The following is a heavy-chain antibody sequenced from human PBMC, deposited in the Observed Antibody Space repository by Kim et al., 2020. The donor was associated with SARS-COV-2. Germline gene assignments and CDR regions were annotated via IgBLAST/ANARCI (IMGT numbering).Heavy chain of an antibody. V-gene: IGHV4-39*01. Sequence: SETLSLTCSVSGGSISGSTFYWGWIRQPPGKGLEWIGSIYYGGSTYYNPSLKSRVTISVDTSKNQFSLKLSSVTAADTAVYYCAVRCGDDDLWGQGTLVTVSS. CDR1: GGSISGSTFY. CDR3: AVRCGDDDL. D-gene: IGHD2-21*01. CDR2: IYYGGST. J-gene: IGHJ5*02.